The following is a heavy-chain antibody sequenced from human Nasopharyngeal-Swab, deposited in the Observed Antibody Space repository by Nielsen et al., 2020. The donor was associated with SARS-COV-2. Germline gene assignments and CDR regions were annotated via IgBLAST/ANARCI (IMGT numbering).Heavy chain of an antibody. CDR2: IYYSGST. V-gene: IGHV4-39*07. Sequence: SETLSLTCTVSGGSISSSSYYWGWIRQPPGKGLEWIGSIYYSGSTNYNPSLKSRVTMSVDTSKNQFSLKLSSVTAADTAVYYCAREIKQLARNWFDSWGQGTLVTVSS. J-gene: IGHJ5*01. D-gene: IGHD6-13*01. CDR3: AREIKQLARNWFDS. CDR1: GGSISSSSYY.